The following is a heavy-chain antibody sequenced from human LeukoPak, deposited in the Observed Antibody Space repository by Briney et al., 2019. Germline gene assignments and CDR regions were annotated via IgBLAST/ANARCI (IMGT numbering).Heavy chain of an antibody. CDR3: ARAPSTGGVFFDY. Sequence: SEILSLTCTVSGGSISSSSYYWGWIRQPPGKGLEWIGNIYFRGNTYYNPSLESRVTISIDTSKNQFSLKLSSVTAADTAVYYCARAPSTGGVFFDYWGQGTLVTASS. CDR1: GGSISSSSYY. J-gene: IGHJ4*02. CDR2: IYFRGNT. D-gene: IGHD2-8*02. V-gene: IGHV4-39*07.